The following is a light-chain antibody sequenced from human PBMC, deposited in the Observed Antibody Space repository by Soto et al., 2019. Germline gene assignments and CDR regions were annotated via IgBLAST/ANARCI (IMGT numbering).Light chain of an antibody. CDR1: QGISND. CDR2: AAS. CDR3: LQDYNYPWT. Sequence: AIQMTQAPSSLSASVGDRVTITCGASQGISNDLGWYQQEPGKAPKLLIYAASSLESGVPSRFSGSGSGTDFTLTISSLQPEDFATYYCLQDYNYPWTFGQGTKVDIK. V-gene: IGKV1-6*01. J-gene: IGKJ1*01.